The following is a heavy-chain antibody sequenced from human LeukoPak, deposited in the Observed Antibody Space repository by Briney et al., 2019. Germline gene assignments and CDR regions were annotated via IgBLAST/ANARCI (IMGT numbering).Heavy chain of an antibody. Sequence: ASVKVSCEASGFSFSTSAMQWVRQARGQRLEWVGWICVGSGHTRYAQKVQERITITRDMSKSTAYMQPSSLRSEDTAVYYCAPDHKFSGRESASGIDVWGQGTTVSVSS. CDR1: GFSFSTSA. V-gene: IGHV1-58*02. D-gene: IGHD6-19*01. CDR2: ICVGSGHT. CDR3: APDHKFSGRESASGIDV. J-gene: IGHJ6*01.